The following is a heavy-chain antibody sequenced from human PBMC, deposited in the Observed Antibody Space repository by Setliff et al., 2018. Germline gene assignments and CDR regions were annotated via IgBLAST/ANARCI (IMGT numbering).Heavy chain of an antibody. V-gene: IGHV4-38-2*02. CDR1: GYSISSGYI. J-gene: IGHJ6*02. D-gene: IGHD6-13*01. Sequence: SETLSLTCTVSGYSISSGYIWGWIRQPPGKGLEWVGNIDHTGSINYNPSLKSRVTISVDTSKNQFSLKLSSVTAADTAVYYCARGHGSSWDYYYYGMDVWGQGGAVTVSS. CDR3: ARGHGSSWDYYYYGMDV. CDR2: IDHTGSI.